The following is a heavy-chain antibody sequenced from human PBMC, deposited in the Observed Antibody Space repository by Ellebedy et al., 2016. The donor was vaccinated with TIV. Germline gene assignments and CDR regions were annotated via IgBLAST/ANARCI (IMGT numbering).Heavy chain of an antibody. CDR1: GYTFTSYG. J-gene: IGHJ4*02. CDR2: ISVYNGNT. CDR3: ARDSYDSSGFDC. Sequence: AASVKVSCKASGYTFTSYGISWVRQAPGQGLEWMGWISVYNGNTNYAQKLQGRVTMTTDTSTSTVYMELSSLRSEDTAVYYCARDSYDSSGFDCWGQGTLVTVSS. D-gene: IGHD3-22*01. V-gene: IGHV1-18*01.